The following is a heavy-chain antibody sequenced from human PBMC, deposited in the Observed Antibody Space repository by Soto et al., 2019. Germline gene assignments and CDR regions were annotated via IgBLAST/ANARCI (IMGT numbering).Heavy chain of an antibody. Sequence: PGGSLRLSCAASGFAFSSYAMSWVRQAPGKGLEWVSAISGSGGSTYYADSVKGRFTISRDNSKNTLYLQMNSLRAEDTAVYYCAKALTPYSGSYYVQRPVDYWGQGTLVTVSS. CDR2: ISGSGGST. CDR1: GFAFSSYA. V-gene: IGHV3-23*01. J-gene: IGHJ4*02. CDR3: AKALTPYSGSYYVQRPVDY. D-gene: IGHD1-26*01.